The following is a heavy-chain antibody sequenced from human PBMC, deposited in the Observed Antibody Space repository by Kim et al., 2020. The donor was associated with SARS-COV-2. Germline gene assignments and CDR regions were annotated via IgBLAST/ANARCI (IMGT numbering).Heavy chain of an antibody. CDR1: GFTFSTYW. CDR3: ASSEPIIFGTLKFYP. Sequence: GGSLRLSCAASGFTFSTYWMRWVRQAPGKGLVWVSRVDPYADLGTYAYAVKGLFTISRDNAQNTLYLQMNSLRVEDTAVYYCASSEPIIFGTLKFYPWGRGPLLTVP. D-gene: IGHD3-9*01. V-gene: IGHV3-74*03. CDR2: VDPYADLG. J-gene: IGHJ5*02.